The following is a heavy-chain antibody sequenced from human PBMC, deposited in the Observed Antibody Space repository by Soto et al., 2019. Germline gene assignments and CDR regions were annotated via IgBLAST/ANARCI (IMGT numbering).Heavy chain of an antibody. CDR3: ARARSVAGTKGWFDP. CDR1: GGSISSGGYS. CDR2: IYHSGST. Sequence: SETLSLTCAVSGGSISSGGYSWSWIRQPPGKGLEWIGYIYHSGSTYYNPSLKSRVTISVDRSKNQFSLKLSSVTAADTAVYYCARARSVAGTKGWFDPWGQGTLVTDSS. V-gene: IGHV4-30-2*01. J-gene: IGHJ5*02. D-gene: IGHD6-19*01.